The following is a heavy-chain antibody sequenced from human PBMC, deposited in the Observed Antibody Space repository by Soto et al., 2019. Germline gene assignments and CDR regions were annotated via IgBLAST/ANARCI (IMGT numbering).Heavy chain of an antibody. CDR2: MNPNSGNT. J-gene: IGHJ6*03. V-gene: IGHV1-8*01. D-gene: IGHD2-2*01. CDR1: GYTFTSYD. Sequence: ASVKVSCKASGYTFTSYDINWVRQATGQGLEWMGWMNPNSGNTGYAQKFQGRVTMTRNTSISTAYMELSSLRSEDTAVYYCARCQQLLSYYYYYMDVWGKGTTVTVSS. CDR3: ARCQQLLSYYYYYMDV.